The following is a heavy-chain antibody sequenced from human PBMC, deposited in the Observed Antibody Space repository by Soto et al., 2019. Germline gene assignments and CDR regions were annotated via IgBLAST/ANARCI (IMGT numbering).Heavy chain of an antibody. CDR3: ARAEKWLPYYYFDY. D-gene: IGHD6-19*01. CDR2: IYYSGGT. J-gene: IGHJ4*02. Sequence: SETLSLTCTVSGGSISSYYWSWIRQPPGKGLEWIGYIYYSGGTNYNPSLKSRVTISVDTSKNQFSLKLSSVTAADTAVYYCARAEKWLPYYYFDYWGQGTLVTVSS. CDR1: GGSISSYY. V-gene: IGHV4-59*01.